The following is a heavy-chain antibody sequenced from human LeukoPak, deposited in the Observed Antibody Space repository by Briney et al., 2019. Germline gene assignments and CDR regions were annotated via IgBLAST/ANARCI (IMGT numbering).Heavy chain of an antibody. V-gene: IGHV4-39*07. CDR3: ARDRAYQPAPRPPLAY. CDR1: GGSISSSSYY. Sequence: SETLSLTCTVSGGSISSSSYYWGCIRQPPGKGLEWMGSIYYSGSTYYNPSLKSRVTISVDTSKNQFSLKLSSVTAADTAVYYCARDRAYQPAPRPPLAYWGQGTLVTVSS. D-gene: IGHD2-21*01. CDR2: IYYSGST. J-gene: IGHJ4*02.